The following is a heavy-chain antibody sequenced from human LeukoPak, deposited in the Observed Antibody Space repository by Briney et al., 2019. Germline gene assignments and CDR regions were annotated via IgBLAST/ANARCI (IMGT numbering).Heavy chain of an antibody. J-gene: IGHJ4*02. Sequence: GGSLRLSCAASGFAFSNYGMHWVRQAPGKGLEWVALLWYDGANKNYADSVKGRFTISRDNSKNTVYLQMTSLRAEDTALYYCARDPSGSWNDVGTFDSWGQGTLVSVSS. CDR1: GFAFSNYG. D-gene: IGHD1-1*01. CDR3: ARDPSGSWNDVGTFDS. CDR2: LWYDGANK. V-gene: IGHV3-33*01.